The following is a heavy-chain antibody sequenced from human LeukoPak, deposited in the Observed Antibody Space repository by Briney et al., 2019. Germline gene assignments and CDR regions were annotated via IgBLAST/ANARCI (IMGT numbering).Heavy chain of an antibody. V-gene: IGHV5-51*01. J-gene: IGHJ6*02. Sequence: GESLKISCKGSGYSFTSYWIGLVRQMPGKGLEWMGIIYPGDSDTRYSPSFQGQVTISADKSISTAYLQWSSLKASDTAMYYCARPEYYYDSSGYSDYGMDVWGQGTTVTVSS. CDR1: GYSFTSYW. D-gene: IGHD3-22*01. CDR2: IYPGDSDT. CDR3: ARPEYYYDSSGYSDYGMDV.